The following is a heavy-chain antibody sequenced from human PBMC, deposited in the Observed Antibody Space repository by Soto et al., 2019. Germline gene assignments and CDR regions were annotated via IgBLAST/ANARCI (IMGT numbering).Heavy chain of an antibody. D-gene: IGHD6-19*01. CDR1: GGCISRYS. J-gene: IGHJ4*02. CDR3: ARDQCSGWDY. Sequence: TLSLTLRVSGGCISRYSWSSIRQPAGNVLEWTGRIYTSGSTKYNPSLKSLVTMSVDTSKNQFSLKLSSVTAADTAVYYCARDQCSGWDYWGQKTLVTVS. V-gene: IGHV4-4*07. CDR2: IYTSGST.